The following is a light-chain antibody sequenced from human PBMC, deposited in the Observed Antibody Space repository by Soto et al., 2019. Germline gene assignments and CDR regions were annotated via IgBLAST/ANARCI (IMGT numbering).Light chain of an antibody. Sequence: QSVLTQPASVSGSPGQSITISCTGTSSDVGAYNFVSWYQHHPDKAPKLIIYGVTNRPSGVSHRFSGSKSGTSASLAISGLQSEDEAEYYCAAWDDSLNGLLFGGGTKLTVL. CDR2: GVT. CDR1: SSDVGAYNF. V-gene: IGLV2-14*01. J-gene: IGLJ3*02. CDR3: AAWDDSLNGLL.